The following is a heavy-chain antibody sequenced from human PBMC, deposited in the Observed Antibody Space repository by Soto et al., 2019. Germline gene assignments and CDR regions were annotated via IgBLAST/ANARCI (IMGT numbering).Heavy chain of an antibody. D-gene: IGHD3-3*01. Sequence: SPTLSLTCAVYGGSFSGYYWSWIPQPPGKGLERIGEINHSGRTNYSPFLKSRVTISVDTSKNQFSLKLSSVTAADTALYYCARQDGGSYYDFWSGPGSNHFDYWGQGTLVTVSS. V-gene: IGHV4-34*01. CDR1: GGSFSGYY. CDR3: ARQDGGSYYDFWSGPGSNHFDY. CDR2: INHSGRT. J-gene: IGHJ4*02.